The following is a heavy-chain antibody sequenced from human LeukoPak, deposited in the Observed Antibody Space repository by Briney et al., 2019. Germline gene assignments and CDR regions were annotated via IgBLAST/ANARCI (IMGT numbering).Heavy chain of an antibody. CDR1: GGSFSGYY. D-gene: IGHD6-13*01. CDR2: INHSGST. Sequence: SGTLSLTCAVYGGSFSGYYWSRIRQPPGKGLEWIGEINHSGSTNYNPSLKSRVTTSLDTSKNQFSLKLSSVTAADTAVYYCARVWSSWYADYWGQGTLVTVSS. V-gene: IGHV4-34*01. CDR3: ARVWSSWYADY. J-gene: IGHJ4*02.